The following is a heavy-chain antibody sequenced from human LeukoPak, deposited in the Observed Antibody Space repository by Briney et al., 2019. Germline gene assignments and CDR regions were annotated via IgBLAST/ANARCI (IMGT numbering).Heavy chain of an antibody. Sequence: PSETLSLTCTVSGDSITSSYWSWIRQPPGKGLEWIGYIYYSGSTNYNPSLKSRVTISVDTSKNQFSLKLSSVTAADTAVYYCARDNRSGNYYASGGHAFDIWGQGTMVTVSS. CDR1: GDSITSSY. V-gene: IGHV4-59*01. D-gene: IGHD3-10*01. J-gene: IGHJ3*02. CDR2: IYYSGST. CDR3: ARDNRSGNYYASGGHAFDI.